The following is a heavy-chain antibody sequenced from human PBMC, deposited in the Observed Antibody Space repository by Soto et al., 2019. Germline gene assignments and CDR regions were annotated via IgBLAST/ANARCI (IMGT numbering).Heavy chain of an antibody. J-gene: IGHJ4*02. CDR1: GFTFSTTG. CDR2: IKSSGDKT. V-gene: IGHV3-23*01. Sequence: GGSLRLSCAASGFTFSTTGMSWVRQAPGEGLEWVSGIKSSGDKTYYADSVKGRFTVSRDNSKNTLHLLLSSLRADDTAIYYCATGIRNLGFWGPGTLVTVS. CDR3: ATGIRNLGF.